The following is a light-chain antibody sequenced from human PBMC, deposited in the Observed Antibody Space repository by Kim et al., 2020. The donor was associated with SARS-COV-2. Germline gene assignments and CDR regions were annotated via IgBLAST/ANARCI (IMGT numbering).Light chain of an antibody. V-gene: IGKV3-11*01. Sequence: LSPGERATLSCRASQSVNSYLAWYQHKPGQPPRLLIYDASIRAIGIPARFSGSGSGTDFTLTISSLEPEDIAVYYCQQRNNWPLLTFGGGTKLE. J-gene: IGKJ4*01. CDR2: DAS. CDR1: QSVNSY. CDR3: QQRNNWPLLT.